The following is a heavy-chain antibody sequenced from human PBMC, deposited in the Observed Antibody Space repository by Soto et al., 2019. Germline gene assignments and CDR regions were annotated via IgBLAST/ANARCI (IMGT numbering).Heavy chain of an antibody. CDR2: INPNSGGT. D-gene: IGHD3-3*01. CDR1: GYTFTGYY. V-gene: IGHV1-2*02. J-gene: IGHJ5*02. Sequence: GASVKVSCKASGYTFTGYYMHWVRQAPGQGLEWMGWINPNSGGTNYAQKFQGRVTMTRDTSISTAYMELSRLRSDDTAVYYCARGGAYYDFWSGSQGGFDPWGQGTLVTVSS. CDR3: ARGGAYYDFWSGSQGGFDP.